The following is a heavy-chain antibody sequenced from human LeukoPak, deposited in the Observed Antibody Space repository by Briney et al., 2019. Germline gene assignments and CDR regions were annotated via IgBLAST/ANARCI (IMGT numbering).Heavy chain of an antibody. CDR3: ARTYDSSGYYMGHAFDI. Sequence: SETLSLTCAVSGGSISSYYWSWIRQPPGKGLEWIGEIYHSGSTNYNPSLKSRVTISVDKSKNQFSLKLSSVTAADTAVYYCARTYDSSGYYMGHAFDIWGQGTMVTVSS. CDR2: IYHSGST. V-gene: IGHV4-34*01. D-gene: IGHD3-22*01. J-gene: IGHJ3*02. CDR1: GGSISSYY.